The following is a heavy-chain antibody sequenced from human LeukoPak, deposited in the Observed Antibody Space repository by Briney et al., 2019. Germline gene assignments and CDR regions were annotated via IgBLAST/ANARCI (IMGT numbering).Heavy chain of an antibody. CDR1: GYTFTSYG. V-gene: IGHV1-18*01. CDR3: ARDNSVRDEAWWFNP. CDR2: ISAYNGNT. Sequence: ASVKISCKASGYTFTSYGISWVREAPGQGLEWMGWISAYNGNTNYAQKLQGRVTLTRDMSTSTDYLELSSLRSEDTAVYYCARDNSVRDEAWWFNPWGQGTLVTVSS. J-gene: IGHJ5*02. D-gene: IGHD5-24*01.